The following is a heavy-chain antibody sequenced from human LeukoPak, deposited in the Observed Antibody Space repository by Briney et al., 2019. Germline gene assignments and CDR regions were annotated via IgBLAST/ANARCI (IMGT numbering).Heavy chain of an antibody. CDR1: GFTFSSYS. CDR3: ARDGWFGDYNWFDP. D-gene: IGHD3-10*01. V-gene: IGHV3-48*01. CDR2: ISSASNTI. Sequence: GGSLRLSCAASGFTFSSYSMNWVRQAPGKGLEWVSSISSASNTIYYADSVKGRFTISRDNAKNSLYLQMNSLRAEDTGMYYCARDGWFGDYNWFDPWGQGTLVTVSS. J-gene: IGHJ5*02.